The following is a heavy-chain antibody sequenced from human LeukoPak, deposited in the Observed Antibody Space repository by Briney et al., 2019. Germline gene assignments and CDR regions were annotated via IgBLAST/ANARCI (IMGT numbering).Heavy chain of an antibody. J-gene: IGHJ4*02. Sequence: SETLSLTCTVSGGSISSYYWSWIRQPPGKGLEWIGYIYTSGSTNYNPSLKSRVTISVDTSKNQFSLKLSSVTAADTAVYYCARHGRLLWFGEFSYYFDYWGQGTLVTVSS. CDR1: GGSISSYY. D-gene: IGHD3-10*01. CDR2: IYTSGST. CDR3: ARHGRLLWFGEFSYYFDY. V-gene: IGHV4-4*09.